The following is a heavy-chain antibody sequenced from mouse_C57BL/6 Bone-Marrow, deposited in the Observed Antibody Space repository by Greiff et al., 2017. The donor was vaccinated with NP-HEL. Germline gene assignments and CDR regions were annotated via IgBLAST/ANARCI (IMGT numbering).Heavy chain of an antibody. V-gene: IGHV7-3*01. CDR1: GFTFTDYY. J-gene: IGHJ2*01. CDR2: IRNKANGYTT. CDR3: ARYLYYFDY. Sequence: EVMLVESGGGLVQPGGSLSLSCAASGFTFTDYYMSWVRQPPGKALEWLGFIRNKANGYTTEYSASVKGRFTISRDKSQSILYLQMNALRAEDSATYYCARYLYYFDYWGQGTTLTVSS.